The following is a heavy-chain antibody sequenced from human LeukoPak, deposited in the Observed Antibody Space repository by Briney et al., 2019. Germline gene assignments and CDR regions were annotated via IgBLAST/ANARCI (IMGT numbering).Heavy chain of an antibody. CDR3: ARGQDELYSSSWGLTYYYMDV. CDR1: GASISSGSYY. V-gene: IGHV4-61*02. CDR2: IYTSGNI. J-gene: IGHJ6*03. Sequence: PSQTLSLTCTVSGASISSGSYYWNWIRQPAGKGLEWIGRIYTSGNINYNPSLKSRVTISVDTSKNQFSLKLSSVTAADTAVYYCARGQDELYSSSWGLTYYYMDVWGKGTTVTISS. D-gene: IGHD6-13*01.